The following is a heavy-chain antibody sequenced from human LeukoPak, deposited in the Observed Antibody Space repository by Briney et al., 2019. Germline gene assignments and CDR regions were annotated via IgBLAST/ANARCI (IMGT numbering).Heavy chain of an antibody. J-gene: IGHJ1*01. CDR1: GFTFSNAW. V-gene: IGHV3-48*04. Sequence: GSLRLSCAASGFTFSNAWMSWVRQAPGKGLEWVSYISSSSSTIYYADSVKGRFTISRDNAKNSLYLQMNSLRAEDTAVYYCARDPGGDCSGGSCYSEYFQHWGQGTLVTVSS. D-gene: IGHD2-15*01. CDR2: ISSSSSTI. CDR3: ARDPGGDCSGGSCYSEYFQH.